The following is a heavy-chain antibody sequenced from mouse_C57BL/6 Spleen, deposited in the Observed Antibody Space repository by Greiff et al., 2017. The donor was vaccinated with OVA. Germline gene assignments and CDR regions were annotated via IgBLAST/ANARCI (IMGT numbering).Heavy chain of an antibody. CDR3: ARRRGSGNYRTWFAY. V-gene: IGHV1-69*01. J-gene: IGHJ3*01. CDR2: IDPSDSYT. Sequence: QVQLQQPGAELVMPGASVKLSCKASGYTFTSYWMHWVKQRPGQGLEWIGEIDPSDSYTNYNQKFKGKSTLTVDKSSSTAYMQLSSLTSEDSAVYYCARRRGSGNYRTWFAYWGQGTLVTVSA. D-gene: IGHD2-1*01. CDR1: GYTFTSYW.